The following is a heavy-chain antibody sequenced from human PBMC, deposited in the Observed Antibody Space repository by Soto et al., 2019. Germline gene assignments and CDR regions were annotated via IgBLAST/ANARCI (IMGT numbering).Heavy chain of an antibody. CDR3: AKDQSVLGYCSSTSCYYYYYGMDV. V-gene: IGHV3-30*18. D-gene: IGHD2-2*01. CDR1: GFTFSSYG. CDR2: ISYDGSNK. Sequence: GGSLRLSCAASGFTFSSYGMHWVRQAPGKGLEWVAVISYDGSNKYYADSVKGRFTISRDNSKNTLYLQMNSLRAEDTAVYYCAKDQSVLGYCSSTSCYYYYYGMDVWGQGTTVTVSS. J-gene: IGHJ6*02.